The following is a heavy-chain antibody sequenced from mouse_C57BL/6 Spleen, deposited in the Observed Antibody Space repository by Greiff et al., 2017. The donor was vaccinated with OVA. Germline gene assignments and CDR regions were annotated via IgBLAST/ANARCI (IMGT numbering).Heavy chain of an antibody. V-gene: IGHV3-6*01. Sequence: EVKLMESGPGLVKPSQSLSLTCSVTGYSITSGYYWNWIRQFPGNKLEWMGYISYDGSNNYNPSLKNRISITRDTSKNQFFLKLNSVTTEDTATYYCASGSREFAYWGQGTLVTVSA. CDR3: ASGSREFAY. CDR2: ISYDGSN. J-gene: IGHJ3*01. CDR1: GYSITSGYY.